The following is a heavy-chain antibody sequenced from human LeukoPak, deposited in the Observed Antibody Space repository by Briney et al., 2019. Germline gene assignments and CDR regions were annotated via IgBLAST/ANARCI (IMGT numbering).Heavy chain of an antibody. Sequence: GGSLRLSCAASGFTFSSYSMNWVRQAPGKGLEWVSSISSSSSYIYYADSVKGRFTISRDNAKNSLYLQMNSLRAEDTAVYYCARGEGWYGHYYFDYWGQGTLVTVSS. D-gene: IGHD6-19*01. CDR2: ISSSSSYI. CDR3: ARGEGWYGHYYFDY. J-gene: IGHJ4*02. V-gene: IGHV3-21*01. CDR1: GFTFSSYS.